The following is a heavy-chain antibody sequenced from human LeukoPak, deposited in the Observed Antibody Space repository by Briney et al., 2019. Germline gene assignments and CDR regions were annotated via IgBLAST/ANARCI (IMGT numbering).Heavy chain of an antibody. V-gene: IGHV3-7*02. CDR2: IKQDGSEK. Sequence: QPGGSLRLSCAASGFTFRRYWMSWARQASGKGLEWVANIKQDGSEKYYVDSVKGRFTISRDNAKNSLYLQMNSLRAEDTAVYYCVGLGENYWGQGTVVTVSS. CDR1: GFTFRRYW. D-gene: IGHD3-10*01. CDR3: VGLGENY. J-gene: IGHJ4*02.